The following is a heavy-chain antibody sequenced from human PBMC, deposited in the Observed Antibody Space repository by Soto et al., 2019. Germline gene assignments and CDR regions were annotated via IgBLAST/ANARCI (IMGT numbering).Heavy chain of an antibody. D-gene: IGHD3-22*01. CDR3: ESILINYYDSSGYYLN. CDR1: GFTFSSSD. V-gene: IGHV3-23*01. CDR2: ISGSGGST. Sequence: EVQMLQSGGGLVQPGRSLRLSCAASGFTFSSSDMSWFLQAPGKGLEWVSAISGSGGSTYYADSEKGRFTISRDNAKNTLNLQMNSLRAEDTAVYYCESILINYYDSSGYYLNWVHGTLVPVAT. J-gene: IGHJ4*01.